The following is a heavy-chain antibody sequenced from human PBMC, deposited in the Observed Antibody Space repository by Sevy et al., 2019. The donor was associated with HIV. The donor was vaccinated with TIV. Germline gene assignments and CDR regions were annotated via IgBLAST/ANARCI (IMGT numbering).Heavy chain of an antibody. V-gene: IGHV3-7*01. CDR3: ARDVGTNYYDSSGYRGGGPGNDAFDI. CDR2: IKQDGSEK. J-gene: IGHJ3*02. CDR1: GFTFSSYW. D-gene: IGHD3-22*01. Sequence: GGSLRLSCAASGFTFSSYWMSWVRQAPGKGLEWVANIKQDGSEKYYVDSVKGRFTISRDNAKNSLYLQMNSLRAEETAVYYCARDVGTNYYDSSGYRGGGPGNDAFDIWGQGTMVTVSS.